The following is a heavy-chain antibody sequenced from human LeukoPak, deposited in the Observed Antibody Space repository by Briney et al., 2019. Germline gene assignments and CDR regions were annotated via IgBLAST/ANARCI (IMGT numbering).Heavy chain of an antibody. V-gene: IGHV4-59*08. CDR2: IYYSGKT. CDR1: GGSISNYY. J-gene: IGHJ4*02. Sequence: SETLSLTCTVSGGSISNYYWSWIRQPTGKGLEWIGSIYYSGKTNYNPPLKSRVTISVDTSKNQFSLKLSSVTAADTAAYYCAKHAGTPLSPMVRGVPFDYWGQGALVTVSS. D-gene: IGHD3-10*01. CDR3: AKHAGTPLSPMVRGVPFDY.